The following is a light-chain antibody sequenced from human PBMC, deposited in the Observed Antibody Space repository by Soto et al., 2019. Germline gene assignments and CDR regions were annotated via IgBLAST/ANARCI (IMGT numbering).Light chain of an antibody. V-gene: IGLV1-40*01. CDR1: SSNIGAGYD. J-gene: IGLJ2*01. CDR2: GGN. CDR3: QSYDYMLSGSIL. Sequence: QAVVTQPPSVSGAPGQRVTISCSGSSSNIGAGYDVHWYQQLPGTAPKLLIYGGNNRPSGVPDRFSGSKSGTSGSLAISGLQAEDEGVYYCQSYDYMLSGSILFGGGTKLTVL.